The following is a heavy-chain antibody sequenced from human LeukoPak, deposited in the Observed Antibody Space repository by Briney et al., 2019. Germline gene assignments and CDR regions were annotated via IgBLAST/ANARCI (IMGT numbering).Heavy chain of an antibody. V-gene: IGHV1-8*02. Sequence: ASVKVSCKASGYTFTSYGLSWVRQATGQGLEWMGWMNPNSGNTDYAQKFQGRVTMTTNTSISTAYMELSSLRSEDTAVYYCARREYGSGSYHLVYWGQGTLVTVSS. J-gene: IGHJ4*02. CDR2: MNPNSGNT. D-gene: IGHD3-10*01. CDR1: GYTFTSYG. CDR3: ARREYGSGSYHLVY.